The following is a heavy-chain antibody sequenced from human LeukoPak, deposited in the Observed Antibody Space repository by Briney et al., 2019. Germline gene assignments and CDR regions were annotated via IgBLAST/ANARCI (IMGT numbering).Heavy chain of an antibody. CDR1: GGSVSSGSYY. V-gene: IGHV4-61*01. CDR3: ARGAQLSDAFDI. D-gene: IGHD6-6*01. J-gene: IGHJ3*02. CDR2: IFYSGST. Sequence: PSETLSLTCTVSGGSVSSGSYYWSWIRQPPGKGLEWIGYIFYSGSTNYNPSLKSRVTISVDTSKNQFSVKLSSVTAADTAVYYCARGAQLSDAFDIWGQGTMVTVSS.